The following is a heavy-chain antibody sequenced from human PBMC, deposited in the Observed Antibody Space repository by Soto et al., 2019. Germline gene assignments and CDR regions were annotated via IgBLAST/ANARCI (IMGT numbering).Heavy chain of an antibody. CDR3: ARDILNRVTTVTNGDWFDP. CDR2: IYYTGST. V-gene: IGHV4-30-2*01. Sequence: SETLSLTCAVSGGSMSRGGQSWSWIRQPPGKGLEWIGFIYYTGSTYYNPSLKSRVTLSVDRSKNQFSLNLTSVTAADTAVYYCARDILNRVTTVTNGDWFDPWGQGTLVTVSS. CDR1: GGSMSRGGQS. D-gene: IGHD4-17*01. J-gene: IGHJ5*02.